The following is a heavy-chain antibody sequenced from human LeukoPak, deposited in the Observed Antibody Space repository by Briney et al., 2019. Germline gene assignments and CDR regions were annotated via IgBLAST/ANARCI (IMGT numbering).Heavy chain of an antibody. J-gene: IGHJ4*02. CDR1: GYSFTSYW. Sequence: GESLKISCKGSGYSFTSYWIGWVRQLPGKGLEWMGIIYPGDYDTRYSPSFQGLVTISADKSISTAYLQWSSLKASHTAMYYCARVYDSSGYLAYYFDYWGQGTLVTVSS. CDR3: ARVYDSSGYLAYYFDY. D-gene: IGHD3-22*01. CDR2: IYPGDYDT. V-gene: IGHV5-51*01.